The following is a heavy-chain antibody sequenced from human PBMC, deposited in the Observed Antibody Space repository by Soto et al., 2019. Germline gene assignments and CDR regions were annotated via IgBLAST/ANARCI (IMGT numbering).Heavy chain of an antibody. CDR1: GYIFHNYG. CDR2: MNPNSGNT. D-gene: IGHD4-17*01. Sequence: QVQLVQSGAEVKKPGASVKVSCKTSGYIFHNYGISWVRQAPGQGLEWMGWMNPNSGNTGYAQKFQGRVTMTRNTSISTAYMELSSLRSEDTAVYYCARTLYGDNVDYWGQGTLVTVSS. J-gene: IGHJ4*02. V-gene: IGHV1-8*02. CDR3: ARTLYGDNVDY.